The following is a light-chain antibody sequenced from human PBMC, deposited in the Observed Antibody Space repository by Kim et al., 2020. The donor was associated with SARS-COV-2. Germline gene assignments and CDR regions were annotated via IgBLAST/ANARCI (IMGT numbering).Light chain of an antibody. V-gene: IGLV2-23*02. J-gene: IGLJ2*01. CDR1: ISDVGSYNL. CDR3: CSYAGSSTLI. Sequence: QSALTQPASVSGSPGQSITISCTGTISDVGSYNLVSWYQQHPGKAPKLMIYEVAKRPSGDSNRFSGSKSGNTASLTISGLQAEDEADYFCCSYAGSSTLIFGGGTQLTVL. CDR2: EVA.